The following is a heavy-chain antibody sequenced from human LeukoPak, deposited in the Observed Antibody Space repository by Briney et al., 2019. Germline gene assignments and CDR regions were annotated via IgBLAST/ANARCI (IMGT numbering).Heavy chain of an antibody. CDR2: IHHSGNRFESGST. D-gene: IGHD6-19*01. V-gene: IGHV4-38-2*02. CDR3: ARNGSSGFFND. CDR1: GFLITNNNY. J-gene: IGHJ1*01. Sequence: SETLSLTCSVSGFLITNNNYWGWIRQSPGQGLEWMGSIHHSGNRFESGSTHYNPSFRGRVTVSADPSKNQFSLTLRSVTVADTGVYFCARNGSSGFFNDWSQGTLVTVSS.